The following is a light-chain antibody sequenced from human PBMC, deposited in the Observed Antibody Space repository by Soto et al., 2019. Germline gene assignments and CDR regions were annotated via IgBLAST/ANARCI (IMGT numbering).Light chain of an antibody. J-gene: IGKJ1*01. Sequence: DIQMTQSPSSLSASVGDRVTITCRASQTISSWLAWYQQIPGKAPKLLIYDASNLESGVPSRFSGSGSGTEFNLTISSLKPEDFAVYYCQQYENYWTFGQGTKVDIK. CDR1: QTISSW. CDR3: QQYENYWT. CDR2: DAS. V-gene: IGKV1-5*01.